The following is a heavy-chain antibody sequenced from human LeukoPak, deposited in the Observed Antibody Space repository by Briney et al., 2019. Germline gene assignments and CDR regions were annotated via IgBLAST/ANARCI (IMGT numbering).Heavy chain of an antibody. V-gene: IGHV3-23*01. D-gene: IGHD6-6*01. CDR3: ALTHIAARPGEIIWFDP. J-gene: IGHJ5*02. CDR2: ISGSGGST. CDR1: GFTFSSYA. Sequence: GGSLRLSCAASGFTFSSYAMSWVRQAPGKGLEWVSAISGSGGSTYYADSVKGRFTISRDNSKNTLYLQMNSLRAEDTAVYYCALTHIAARPGEIIWFDPWGQGTLVTVSS.